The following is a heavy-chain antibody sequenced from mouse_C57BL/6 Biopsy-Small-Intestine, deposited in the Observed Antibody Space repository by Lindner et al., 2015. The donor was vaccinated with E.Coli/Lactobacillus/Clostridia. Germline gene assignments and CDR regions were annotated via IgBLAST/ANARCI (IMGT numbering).Heavy chain of an antibody. Sequence: VQLQESGGGLVKPGGSLKLSCAASGFTFSSYAMSWVRQTPEKRLEWVATISDGGSYTYYPDNVKGRFTISRDNAKSNLYLQMSHLKSEDTAMYYCARVGIYSNYWYFDVWGTGTTVTVSS. J-gene: IGHJ1*03. CDR2: ISDGGSYT. V-gene: IGHV5-4*01. CDR1: GFTFSSYA. CDR3: ARVGIYSNYWYFDV. D-gene: IGHD2-5*01.